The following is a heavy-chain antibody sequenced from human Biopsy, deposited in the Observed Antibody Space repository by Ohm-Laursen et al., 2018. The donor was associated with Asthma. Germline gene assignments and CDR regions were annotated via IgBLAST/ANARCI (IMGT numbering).Heavy chain of an antibody. CDR2: LIPVLGTA. CDR1: GYTFTDYS. D-gene: IGHD3-22*01. CDR3: ARGDSSNWSHYYFDY. V-gene: IGHV1-69*01. Sequence: SSVKVSCKASGYTFTDYSIHWVRQAPRQGLEWMGGLIPVLGTADYAPMFEGRVTITADESTSTAYLELTGLRFEDTAVYYCARGDSSNWSHYYFDYWGQGTLVTVSS. J-gene: IGHJ4*02.